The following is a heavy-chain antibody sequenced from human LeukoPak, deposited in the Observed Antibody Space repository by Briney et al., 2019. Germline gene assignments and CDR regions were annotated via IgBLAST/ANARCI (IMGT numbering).Heavy chain of an antibody. CDR3: ARDFHYGGNSEP. CDR1: GGTFSSYA. J-gene: IGHJ5*02. Sequence: ASVKVSCKASGGTFSSYAISWVRQAPGQVLEWMGRTIPILGIANYAQKFQGRVTVTADKSTSTAYMELSSLRSEDTAVYYCARDFHYGGNSEPWGQGTLVTVSS. D-gene: IGHD4-23*01. V-gene: IGHV1-69*04. CDR2: TIPILGIA.